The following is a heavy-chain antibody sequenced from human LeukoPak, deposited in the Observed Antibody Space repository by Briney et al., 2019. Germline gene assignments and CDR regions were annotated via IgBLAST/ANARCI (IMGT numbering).Heavy chain of an antibody. Sequence: LRASVKVSCKASGYTFTGYYMHWVRQATGQGLEWMGWMNPNSGNTGYAQKFQGRVTMTRNTSISTAYMELSSLRSEDTAVYYCAREGVAYYYDSSGYYQSDYYYYMDVWGKGTTVTISS. CDR1: GYTFTGYY. J-gene: IGHJ6*03. V-gene: IGHV1-8*02. D-gene: IGHD3-22*01. CDR2: MNPNSGNT. CDR3: AREGVAYYYDSSGYYQSDYYYYMDV.